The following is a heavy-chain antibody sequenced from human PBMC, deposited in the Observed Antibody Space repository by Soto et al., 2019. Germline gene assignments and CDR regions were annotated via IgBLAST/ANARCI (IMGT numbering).Heavy chain of an antibody. CDR1: GDSISSSSYY. Sequence: QLQLQESGPGLVKPSETLSLTCTVSGDSISSSSYYWGWIRQPPGKGLEWIGTMYYSGSTYYNPSLKSRVTISVDASKNQCSLKLTSVTAADTAMYYCARRRAGARGTFDIWGQGTMVTGSS. D-gene: IGHD1-26*01. V-gene: IGHV4-39*01. CDR3: ARRRAGARGTFDI. CDR2: MYYSGST. J-gene: IGHJ3*02.